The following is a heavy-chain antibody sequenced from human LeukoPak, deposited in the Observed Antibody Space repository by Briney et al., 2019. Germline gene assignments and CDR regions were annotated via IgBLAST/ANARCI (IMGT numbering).Heavy chain of an antibody. V-gene: IGHV3-30*18. CDR3: AKDAVRGVMRYYFDY. CDR2: ISYDGSNK. CDR1: GFTFSNYG. Sequence: GRSLRLSCAASGFTFSNYGMHWVRQAPGKGLEWVAVISYDGSNKYYADSVKGRFTISRDNSKNTLYLQMNSLRAEDTAVYYCAKDAVRGVMRYYFDYWGQGTLVTVSS. D-gene: IGHD3-10*01. J-gene: IGHJ4*02.